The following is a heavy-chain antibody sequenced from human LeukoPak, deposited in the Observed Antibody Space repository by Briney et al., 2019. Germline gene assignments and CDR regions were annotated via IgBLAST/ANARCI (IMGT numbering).Heavy chain of an antibody. CDR1: GFTFSSYG. D-gene: IGHD5-18*01. J-gene: IGHJ4*02. V-gene: IGHV3-21*06. CDR2: ITSNIYT. CDR3: ARERDTSMVALDS. Sequence: GGSLRLSCAASGFTFSSYGLNWVRQAPGKGLEWVSCITSNIYTYYADSVRGRFTISRDNSQNSVYLAMNSLRAEDTAVYYCARERDTSMVALDSWGQGTLVTVSS.